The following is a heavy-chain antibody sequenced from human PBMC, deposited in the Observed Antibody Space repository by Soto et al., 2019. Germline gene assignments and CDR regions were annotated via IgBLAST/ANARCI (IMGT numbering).Heavy chain of an antibody. D-gene: IGHD6-19*01. Sequence: ASVKVSCKVSGYTLTELSMHWVRQAPGKGLEWMGGFDPEDGETIYAQKFQGRVTMTEDTSTDTAYMELSSLRPEDTAAYYCATDTSGAGAHYYFDYWGQGTLVTVS. V-gene: IGHV1-24*01. J-gene: IGHJ4*02. CDR3: ATDTSGAGAHYYFDY. CDR1: GYTLTELS. CDR2: FDPEDGET.